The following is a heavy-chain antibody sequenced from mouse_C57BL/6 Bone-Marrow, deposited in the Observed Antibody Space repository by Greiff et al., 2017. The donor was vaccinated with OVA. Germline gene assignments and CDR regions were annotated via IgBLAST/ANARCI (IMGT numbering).Heavy chain of an antibody. Sequence: VQGVESGAELVRPGASVKLSCKASGYTFTDYYINWVKQRPGQGLEWIARIYPGSGNTYYNEKFKGKATLTAEKSSSTAYMQLSSLTSEDSAVYFCARSTRGGYYYAMDYWGQGTSVTVSS. CDR1: GYTFTDYY. V-gene: IGHV1-76*01. J-gene: IGHJ4*01. CDR2: IYPGSGNT. CDR3: ARSTRGGYYYAMDY.